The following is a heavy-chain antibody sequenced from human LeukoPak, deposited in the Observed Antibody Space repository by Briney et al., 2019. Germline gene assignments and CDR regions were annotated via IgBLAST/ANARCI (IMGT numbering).Heavy chain of an antibody. CDR1: GFTFSSYW. D-gene: IGHD1-7*01. Sequence: GGSLRLSCEASGFTFSSYWMSWVRQAPGKGLEWVANIKQDGSEKYYVDSVKGRFTISRDNAKNSLYLQMNSLRAEDTAVYYCELDAFDIWGQGTMVIVSS. V-gene: IGHV3-7*03. CDR2: IKQDGSEK. CDR3: ELDAFDI. J-gene: IGHJ3*02.